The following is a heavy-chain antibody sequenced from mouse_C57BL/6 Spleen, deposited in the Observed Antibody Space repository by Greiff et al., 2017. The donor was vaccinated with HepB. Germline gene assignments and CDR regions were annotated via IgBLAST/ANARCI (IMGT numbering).Heavy chain of an antibody. CDR2: INPSSGYT. V-gene: IGHV1-4*01. J-gene: IGHJ2*01. CDR3: ARVGYLYYFDY. CDR1: GYTFTSYT. D-gene: IGHD2-2*01. Sequence: QVQLQQSGAELARPGASVKMSCKASGYTFTSYTMHWVNQRPGQGLEWIGYINPSSGYTKYNQKFKDKATLTADKSSSTAYMQLSSLTSEDSAVYYCARVGYLYYFDYWGQGTTLTVSS.